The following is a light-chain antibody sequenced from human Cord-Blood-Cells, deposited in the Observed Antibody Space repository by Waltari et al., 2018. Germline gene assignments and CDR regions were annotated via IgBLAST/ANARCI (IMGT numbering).Light chain of an antibody. V-gene: IGKV2-28*01. CDR1: QSLLHSNGYNY. J-gene: IGKJ1*01. CDR3: MQALQTPWT. CDR2: LGS. Sequence: DIVMTQSPLSLPVTSGEPASISCRSSQSLLHSNGYNYLDWYRQKPGQAPQLLFYLGSTRASGVPHRFSGRGSGTDFTLKISRVEAEDVGVYDCMQALQTPWTFGQGTKVEIK.